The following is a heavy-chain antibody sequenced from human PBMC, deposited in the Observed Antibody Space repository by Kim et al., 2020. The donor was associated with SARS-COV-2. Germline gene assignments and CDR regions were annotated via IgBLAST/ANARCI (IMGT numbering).Heavy chain of an antibody. Sequence: GGSLRLSCAASGFTFTSYAMHWVRQAPGKGLEWVAVISYDGSNKYYADSVKGRFTISRDNSKNTLYLQMNSLRPEDTAVYYCARGAEWELHYFDYWGQGTLVTVSS. J-gene: IGHJ4*02. D-gene: IGHD1-26*01. CDR1: GFTFTSYA. CDR3: ARGAEWELHYFDY. CDR2: ISYDGSNK. V-gene: IGHV3-30*04.